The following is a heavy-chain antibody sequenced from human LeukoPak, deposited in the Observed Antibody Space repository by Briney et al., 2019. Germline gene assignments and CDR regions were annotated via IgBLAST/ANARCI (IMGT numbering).Heavy chain of an antibody. CDR1: GFSFSNAW. D-gene: IGHD3-22*01. J-gene: IGHJ4*02. CDR3: TRGSNLYDSSDFDY. CDR2: TKSKTVAGTT. V-gene: IGHV3-15*01. Sequence: PGGSLRLSCAASGFSFSNAWMNWVRQAPGKGLEWVGRTKSKTVAGTTEYAAPVKGRFTISRDDSKNTLYLQMNSLKTEDTAVYYCTRGSNLYDSSDFDYWGQGTLVTVSS.